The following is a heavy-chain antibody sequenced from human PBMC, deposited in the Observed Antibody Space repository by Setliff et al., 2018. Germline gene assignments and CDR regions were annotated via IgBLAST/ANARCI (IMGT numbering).Heavy chain of an antibody. J-gene: IGHJ5*02. Sequence: GSLRLSCAASGFTFSDFYMSWIRQTPGKGLEWVSYISRGGGIIYYADSVKGRFTISRDNAKTSLYLQMNSLRADDTAVYYCARLRAPGSHGLDPWGQGTLVTVSS. CDR2: ISRGGGII. CDR1: GFTFSDFY. CDR3: ARLRAPGSHGLDP. D-gene: IGHD3-10*01. V-gene: IGHV3-11*04.